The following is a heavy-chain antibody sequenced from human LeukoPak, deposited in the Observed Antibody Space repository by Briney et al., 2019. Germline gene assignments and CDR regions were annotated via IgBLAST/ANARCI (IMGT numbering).Heavy chain of an antibody. J-gene: IGHJ4*02. Sequence: QPGRSLRLSCAASGFTFSSYGMHWVRQAPGKGLEWVSAVTGSGANSYYADSVKGRFSVSRDNSKNMVYLQMSSLRAEDTALYYCAKSDYGYYFDSWGQGTLVTVSS. CDR1: GFTFSSYG. CDR2: VTGSGANS. CDR3: AKSDYGYYFDS. D-gene: IGHD4-17*01. V-gene: IGHV3-23*01.